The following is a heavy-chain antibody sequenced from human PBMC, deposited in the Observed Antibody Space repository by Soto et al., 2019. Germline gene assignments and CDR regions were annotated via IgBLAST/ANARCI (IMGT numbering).Heavy chain of an antibody. D-gene: IGHD4-4*01. Sequence: PSETLSLTCTVSGGSISSYYWSWIRQPPGKGLEWIGYIYYSGSTNYNPSLKSRVTISVDASKNQFSLKLSSVTAADTAVYYCARVRYRKALDYWGQGTLVTVSS. J-gene: IGHJ4*02. CDR3: ARVRYRKALDY. CDR2: IYYSGST. CDR1: GGSISSYY. V-gene: IGHV4-59*08.